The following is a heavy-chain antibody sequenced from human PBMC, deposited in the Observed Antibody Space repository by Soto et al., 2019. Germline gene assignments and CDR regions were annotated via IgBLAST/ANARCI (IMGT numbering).Heavy chain of an antibody. D-gene: IGHD3-9*01. V-gene: IGHV3-7*01. CDR1: GFTFSNYW. J-gene: IGHJ4*02. Sequence: EVQLVESGGGLVQPGESLTVSCAASGFTFSNYWMSWVRQAPEKGLEWVANIKQDGSEKNYVDSVKGRFTISRDNGKNSRHLQMNSLRAEDTAVYYCVRDRLTGDMLRFDYWGQGSLVTVSS. CDR2: IKQDGSEK. CDR3: VRDRLTGDMLRFDY.